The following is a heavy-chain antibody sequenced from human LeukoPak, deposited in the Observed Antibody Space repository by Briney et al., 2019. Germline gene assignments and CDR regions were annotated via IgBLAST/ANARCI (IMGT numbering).Heavy chain of an antibody. V-gene: IGHV3-21*03. J-gene: IGHJ4*02. CDR2: ISSSSSYI. Sequence: GGSLRLSCAASGFTFSSYSMNWVRQAPGKGLEWVSSISSSSSYIYYADSVKGRFTISRDNAKNSLYLQMNSLKTEDTAVYYCTTDGVGVDGATYGNWGQGTLVSVSS. CDR1: GFTFSSYS. D-gene: IGHD1-26*01. CDR3: TTDGVGVDGATYGN.